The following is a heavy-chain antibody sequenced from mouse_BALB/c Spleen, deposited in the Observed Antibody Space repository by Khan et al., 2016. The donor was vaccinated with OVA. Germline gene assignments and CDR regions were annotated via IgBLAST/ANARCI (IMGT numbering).Heavy chain of an antibody. CDR1: GYTFTSNT. J-gene: IGHJ4*01. Sequence: QVQLKQSGAELARPGASVKMSCKTSGYTFTSNTMHWVKQRPGQGLEWIGYINTRSDYPIYSQQFKDKATLTADISSSTAYMQLSSLTTNESAVYYCTRLSTGYAMDYWGQGTSVTVSA. CDR3: TRLSTGYAMDY. V-gene: IGHV1-4*01. D-gene: IGHD4-1*01. CDR2: INTRSDYP.